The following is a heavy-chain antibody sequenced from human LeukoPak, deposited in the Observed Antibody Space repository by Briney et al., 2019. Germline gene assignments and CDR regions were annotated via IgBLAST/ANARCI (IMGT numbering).Heavy chain of an antibody. D-gene: IGHD1-26*01. CDR2: ISSSSSYI. CDR1: GFTFSSYS. Sequence: GGSLRLSCAASGFTFSSYSMNWVRQAPGKGLEWVSSISSSSSYIYYADSVKGRFTISRDNAKNSLYLQMNSLRAEDTAVYYCARLKSGSYSFEYWGQGTLVTVSS. V-gene: IGHV3-21*01. J-gene: IGHJ4*02. CDR3: ARLKSGSYSFEY.